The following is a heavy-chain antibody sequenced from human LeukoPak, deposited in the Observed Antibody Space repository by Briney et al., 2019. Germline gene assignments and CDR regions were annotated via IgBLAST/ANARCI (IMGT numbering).Heavy chain of an antibody. Sequence: ASVKVSCKASGYTFTSYGISWVRQAPGQGLEWIGWISADNGNTYYTQNFQGRVSMTTDTSTSTAYMEVRSLRSDDTAVFYCARVDILTGYYFFDSWGQGTLVTVSS. CDR2: ISADNGNT. CDR1: GYTFTSYG. D-gene: IGHD3-9*01. CDR3: ARVDILTGYYFFDS. V-gene: IGHV1-18*01. J-gene: IGHJ4*02.